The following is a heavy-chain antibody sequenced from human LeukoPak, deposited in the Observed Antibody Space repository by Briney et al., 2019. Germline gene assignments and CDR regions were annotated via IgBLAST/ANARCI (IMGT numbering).Heavy chain of an antibody. J-gene: IGHJ4*02. CDR2: ISSSGSTI. CDR1: GFTFSSYS. Sequence: GGSLRLSCAASGFTFSSYSMNWVRQAPGKGLEWVSYISSSGSTIYFAEYVKGRFAISRDNAKKSLDLQMNSLRAEDTAVYYCARGTIFGVDNGAMDYWGQGTLVTVSS. V-gene: IGHV3-48*04. CDR3: ARGTIFGVDNGAMDY. D-gene: IGHD3-3*01.